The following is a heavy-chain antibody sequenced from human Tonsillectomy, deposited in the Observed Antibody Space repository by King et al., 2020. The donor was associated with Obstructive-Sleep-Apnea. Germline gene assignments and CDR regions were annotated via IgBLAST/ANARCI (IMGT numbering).Heavy chain of an antibody. J-gene: IGHJ4*02. V-gene: IGHV3-7*01. CDR1: GFTFTTYW. Sequence: VQLVESGGGLVQPGGSLRLSCAASGFTFTTYWMSWVRQAPGEGLEWVANIKQDGSEKDYVDSVKGRFTISRDNAKNALYLQMNSLRAEDTAVYYCARGGWYFHYWGQGILVTVSS. CDR3: ARGGWYFHY. D-gene: IGHD6-19*01. CDR2: IKQDGSEK.